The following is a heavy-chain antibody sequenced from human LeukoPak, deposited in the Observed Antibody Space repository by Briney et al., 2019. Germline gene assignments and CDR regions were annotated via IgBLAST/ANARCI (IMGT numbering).Heavy chain of an antibody. J-gene: IGHJ5*01. V-gene: IGHV1-69*04. D-gene: IGHD3/OR15-3a*01. CDR1: GGTFSNDA. CDR3: ARDLVCTVNCKDS. CDR2: VIPTLGMA. Sequence: SVKVSCKASGGTFSNDAISWVRQAPGQGLEWMGRVIPTLGMAPYAQRFKGRVTITADKSTSTAYMELSSLTFEDTAVYFCARDLVCTVNCKDSWGQGTLVTVSS.